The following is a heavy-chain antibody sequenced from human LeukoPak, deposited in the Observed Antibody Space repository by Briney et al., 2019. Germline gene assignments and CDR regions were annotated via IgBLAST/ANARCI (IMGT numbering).Heavy chain of an antibody. Sequence: ASVKVSCKASGYTFTDFYMHWLRQAPGQGLEWMGWINPNSGGTDYAQKFQGRVTLTRDTSIGTAYMELSRLRSDDTAVYYCARDKRVGATTFDYWGQGTLVTVSS. V-gene: IGHV1-2*02. D-gene: IGHD1-26*01. J-gene: IGHJ4*02. CDR1: GYTFTDFY. CDR3: ARDKRVGATTFDY. CDR2: INPNSGGT.